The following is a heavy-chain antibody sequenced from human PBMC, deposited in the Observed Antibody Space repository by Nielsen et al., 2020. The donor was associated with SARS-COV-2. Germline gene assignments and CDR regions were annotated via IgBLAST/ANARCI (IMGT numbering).Heavy chain of an antibody. D-gene: IGHD2-2*01. V-gene: IGHV3-7*03. CDR1: GFTFSSYW. Sequence: GALRLSCAASGFTFSSYWMSWVRQAPGKGLEWVANIKQDGSEKYYVDSVKGRFTISRDNAKNSLYLQMNSLRAEETAVYYCARGGITSGGWFDPWGQGTLVTVSS. CDR3: ARGGITSGGWFDP. CDR2: IKQDGSEK. J-gene: IGHJ5*02.